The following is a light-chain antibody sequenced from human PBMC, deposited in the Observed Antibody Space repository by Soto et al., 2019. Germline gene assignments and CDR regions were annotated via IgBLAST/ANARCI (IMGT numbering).Light chain of an antibody. CDR2: ANN. V-gene: IGLV1-44*01. J-gene: IGLJ1*01. CDR1: SSNIGSNT. CDR3: AAWDDSLNGYV. Sequence: VLTQPPSAAGTPGQRVTISCSGSSSNIGSNTVNWYQQLPGTAPKLLNHANNQRPSGVPDRFSGSKSGTSASLAISWLQSEEADYYCAAWDDSLNGYVFGTGTKVTVL.